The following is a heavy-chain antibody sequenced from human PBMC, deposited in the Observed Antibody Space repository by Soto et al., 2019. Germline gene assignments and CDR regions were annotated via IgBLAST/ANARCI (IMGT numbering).Heavy chain of an antibody. D-gene: IGHD6-19*01. CDR1: GFTFSTYA. J-gene: IGHJ4*02. CDR3: ARDKSPYSSGWHNRHFDY. V-gene: IGHV3-30-3*01. CDR2: ISYDGSNK. Sequence: QVQLVESGGGVVQPGRSLRLSCAASGFTFSTYAMHWVRQAPGKGLEWVAVISYDGSNKYYADSVKGRFTISSDNSKNTLYLQMNSLRAEDTAVYYCARDKSPYSSGWHNRHFDYWGQGTLVTFSS.